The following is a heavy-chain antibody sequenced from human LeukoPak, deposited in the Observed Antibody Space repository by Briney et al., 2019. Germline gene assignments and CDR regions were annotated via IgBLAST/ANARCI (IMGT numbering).Heavy chain of an antibody. J-gene: IGHJ4*02. V-gene: IGHV4-39*07. Sequence: SEALSLTCTVSGGSISSSSYYWGWIRQPPGKGLEWIGSIYYSGSTYYNPSLKSRVTISVDTSKNQFSLKLSSVTAADTAVYYCARGFGYSGYTPDYWGQGTLVTVSS. CDR3: ARGFGYSGYTPDY. CDR2: IYYSGST. D-gene: IGHD5-12*01. CDR1: GGSISSSSYY.